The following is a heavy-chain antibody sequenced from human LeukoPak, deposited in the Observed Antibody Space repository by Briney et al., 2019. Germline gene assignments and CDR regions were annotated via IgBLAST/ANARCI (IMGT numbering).Heavy chain of an antibody. V-gene: IGHV1-69*04. D-gene: IGHD1-26*01. CDR2: IIPILGIA. Sequence: GASVKVSCKASGGTFSSYAISWVRQAPGQGLEWMGRIIPILGIANYAQKFQGRVTITADKSTSTAYMELSSLSSEDTAVYYCARERSGSSGEFDYWGQGTLVTVSS. CDR3: ARERSGSSGEFDY. J-gene: IGHJ4*02. CDR1: GGTFSSYA.